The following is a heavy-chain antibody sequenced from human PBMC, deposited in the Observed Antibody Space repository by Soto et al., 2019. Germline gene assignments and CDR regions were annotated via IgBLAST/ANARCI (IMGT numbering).Heavy chain of an antibody. D-gene: IGHD4-17*01. CDR1: GGTFSSYT. J-gene: IGHJ4*02. Sequence: ASVKVSCKASGGTFSSYTISWVRQAPGQGLEWMGRIIPILGIANYAQKFQGRVTITADKSTSTAYMELSSLRSEDTAVYYCAREKHGDYPYYFDYWGQGTLVTVSS. CDR2: IIPILGIA. V-gene: IGHV1-69*04. CDR3: AREKHGDYPYYFDY.